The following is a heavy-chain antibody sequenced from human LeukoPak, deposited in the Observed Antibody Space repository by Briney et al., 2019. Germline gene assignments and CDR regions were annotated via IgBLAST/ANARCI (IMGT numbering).Heavy chain of an antibody. Sequence: GGSLRLSCAASGFTFNTYIMHWVRQSPGKGLEWVAVMSHSGTSIDYADSVKGRFTISRDNSKNTLYLQMNGLQTDDTAVYYCATDLRYGSTFFFQYCGLGTLVAAYS. J-gene: IGHJ4*02. V-gene: IGHV3-30*14. CDR2: MSHSGTSI. CDR1: GFTFNTYI. CDR3: ATDLRYGSTFFFQY. D-gene: IGHD5-18*01.